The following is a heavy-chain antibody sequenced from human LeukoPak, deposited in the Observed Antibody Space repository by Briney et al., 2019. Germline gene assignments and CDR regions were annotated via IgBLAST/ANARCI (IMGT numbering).Heavy chain of an antibody. J-gene: IGHJ4*02. CDR3: TTSIDLTGSDY. V-gene: IGHV3-15*01. CDR1: GFTFTDAW. Sequence: GGSLRLSCAASGFTFTDAWMTWIRQAPGKGLEWVGRIKSKIDGGTTDYAPPVKGRFTISRDDSKNMLYLQMNSLKTEDTAVYYCTTSIDLTGSDYWGQRTLVTVSS. CDR2: IKSKIDGGTT. D-gene: IGHD3-9*01.